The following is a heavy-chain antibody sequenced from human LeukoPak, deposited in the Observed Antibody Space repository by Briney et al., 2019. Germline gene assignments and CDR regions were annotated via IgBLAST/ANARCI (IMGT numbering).Heavy chain of an antibody. J-gene: IGHJ4*02. CDR1: GFTFSNYE. V-gene: IGHV3-48*03. CDR3: AKVLAGYFDY. CDR2: ISSSGGTM. D-gene: IGHD6-13*01. Sequence: GGSLRLSCAASGFTFSNYEMNWVRQAPGKGLEWVSYISSSGGTMYYADSVKGRFTISRDNSKNTLYLQMNSLRAEDTAVYYCAKVLAGYFDYWGQGTLVTVSS.